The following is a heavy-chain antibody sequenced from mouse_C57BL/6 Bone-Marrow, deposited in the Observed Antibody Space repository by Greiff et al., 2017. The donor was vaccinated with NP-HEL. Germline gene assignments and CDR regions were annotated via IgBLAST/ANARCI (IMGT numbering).Heavy chain of an antibody. V-gene: IGHV1-4*01. CDR3: ARDSNWGRGFAY. J-gene: IGHJ3*01. Sequence: QVQLKESGAELARPGASVKMSCKASGYTFTSYINPSSGYTKYNQKFKDKATLTADKSSSTAYMQLSSLTSEDSAVYYCARDSNWGRGFAYWGQGTLVTVSA. CDR1: GYTFTSY. D-gene: IGHD4-1*01. CDR2: NPSSGYT.